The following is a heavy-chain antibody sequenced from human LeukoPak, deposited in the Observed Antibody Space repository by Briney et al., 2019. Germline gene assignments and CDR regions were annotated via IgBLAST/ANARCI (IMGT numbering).Heavy chain of an antibody. CDR3: ARDGDTATRGVNFDS. V-gene: IGHV3-30-3*01. D-gene: IGHD3-10*01. CDR2: MSYDGNNK. Sequence: PGRSLRLSCATSGFTFSTHAIHWVRQAPGKGLEWVAFMSYDGNNKYYAASVKGRFTISRDNSKNTLYLLMNSLVTEDTAVYYCARDGDTATRGVNFDSWGQGTLVTVSS. J-gene: IGHJ4*02. CDR1: GFTFSTHA.